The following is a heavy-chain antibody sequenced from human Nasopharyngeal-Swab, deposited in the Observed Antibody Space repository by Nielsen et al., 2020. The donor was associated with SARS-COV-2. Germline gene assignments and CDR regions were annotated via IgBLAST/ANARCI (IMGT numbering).Heavy chain of an antibody. D-gene: IGHD3-9*01. V-gene: IGHV3-74*01. J-gene: IGHJ6*02. CDR3: AREGSFRYFDWLLYPLYYGMDV. CDR2: INSDGSST. Sequence: WIRQPPGKGLVWVSRINSDGSSTSYADSVKGRFTISRDNAKNTPYLQMNSLRAEDTAVYYCAREGSFRYFDWLLYPLYYGMDVWGQGTTVTVSS.